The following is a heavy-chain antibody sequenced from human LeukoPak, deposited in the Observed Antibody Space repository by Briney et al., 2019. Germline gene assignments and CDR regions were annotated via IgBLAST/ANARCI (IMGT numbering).Heavy chain of an antibody. CDR3: AKQLLRNWFDP. CDR1: GFTFSSYG. D-gene: IGHD2-15*01. Sequence: GGSLRLSCAASGFTFSSYGMPWVRQAPGKGLEWVSTINAGGGDTYYADSVKGRFTISRDNSKNTVHLHMNSLRADDAAVYYCAKQLLRNWFDPWGQGTLVTVSS. J-gene: IGHJ5*02. CDR2: INAGGGDT. V-gene: IGHV3-23*01.